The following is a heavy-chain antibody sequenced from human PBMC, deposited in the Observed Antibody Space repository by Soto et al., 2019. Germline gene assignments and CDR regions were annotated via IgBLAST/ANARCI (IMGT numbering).Heavy chain of an antibody. CDR3: ASLKVDTAIVGFDY. J-gene: IGHJ4*02. CDR2: IYYRGST. CDR1: GGSISSSSYY. Sequence: PSETLSLTCTVSGGSISSSSYYWGWIRQPPGKGLEWIGSIYYRGSTYYNPSLKSRVTISVDTSKNQFSLKLSSVTAADTAVYYCASLKVDTAIVGFDYWGQGTLVTVSS. D-gene: IGHD5-18*01. V-gene: IGHV4-39*01.